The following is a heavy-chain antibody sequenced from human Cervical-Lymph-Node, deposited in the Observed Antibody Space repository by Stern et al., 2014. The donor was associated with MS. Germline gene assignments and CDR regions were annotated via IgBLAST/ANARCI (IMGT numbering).Heavy chain of an antibody. J-gene: IGHJ5*02. CDR1: GYTFTNYW. V-gene: IGHV5-51*01. D-gene: IGHD2-15*01. CDR2: IHPGDSAT. Sequence: EVQLVQSGAEVKKPGESLKISCRTSGYTFTNYWIGWVRQMPGKGLEWMGVIHPGDSATRYSPSFEGQASLSADKSLSTAYLQWSSLKASDTAIYYCARRTGYSWFDPWGQGTLVTVSS. CDR3: ARRTGYSWFDP.